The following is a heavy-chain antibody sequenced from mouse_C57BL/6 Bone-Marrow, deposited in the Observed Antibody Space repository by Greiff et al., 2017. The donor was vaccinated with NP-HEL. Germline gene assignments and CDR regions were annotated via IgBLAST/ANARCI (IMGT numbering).Heavy chain of an antibody. V-gene: IGHV1-82*01. J-gene: IGHJ2*01. Sequence: QVQLKESGPELVKPGASVKISCKASGYAFSSSWMNWVKQRPGKGLEWIGRIYPGDGDTNYNGKFKGKATLTADKSSSTAYMQLSSLTSEDSAVYFCASTSNSYFDYWGQGTTLTVSS. CDR3: ASTSNSYFDY. CDR1: GYAFSSSW. CDR2: IYPGDGDT. D-gene: IGHD2-5*01.